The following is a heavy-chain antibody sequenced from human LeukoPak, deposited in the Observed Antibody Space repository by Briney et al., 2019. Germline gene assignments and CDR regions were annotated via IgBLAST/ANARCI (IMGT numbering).Heavy chain of an antibody. V-gene: IGHV3-23*01. J-gene: IGHJ5*02. CDR2: ISGSGGST. D-gene: IGHD6-19*01. CDR1: GLTFSSYA. CDR3: AKELQWLIHSAFDP. Sequence: GGSLRLSCAASGLTFSSYAMNGVRQAPGKGLEWVSGISGSGGSTYYADSVKGRFTISRDNSKSTLYLQMNSLRAEDTAVYYCAKELQWLIHSAFDPWGQGTLVTVSS.